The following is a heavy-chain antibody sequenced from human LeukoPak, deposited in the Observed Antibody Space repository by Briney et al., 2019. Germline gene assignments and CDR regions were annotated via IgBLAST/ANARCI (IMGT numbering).Heavy chain of an antibody. CDR2: INPNSGGT. J-gene: IGHJ3*02. CDR1: GYTFTGYY. Sequence: ASVKVSCKASGYTFTGYYMHWVRQAPGQGLEWMGRINPNSGGTNYAQKFQGRVTMTRDTSISTAYMELSRLRSDDTAVYYCATVTLGRDDNWKGLNAFDIWGQGTMVTVSS. CDR3: ATVTLGRDDNWKGLNAFDI. V-gene: IGHV1-2*06. D-gene: IGHD1-1*01.